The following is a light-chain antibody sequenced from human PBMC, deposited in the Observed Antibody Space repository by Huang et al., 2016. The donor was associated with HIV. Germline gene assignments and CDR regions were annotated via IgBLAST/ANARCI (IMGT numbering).Light chain of an antibody. J-gene: IGKJ5*01. CDR1: QSVSSN. CDR3: QQYYNWPPIT. Sequence: EIVMTQSPATLSVSPGERATLSCRASQSVSSNLAWYQQKPGQAPRLLVYGASTRATDIPARFSGSGSWTEFTLTISSLQSEDFAVYYCQQYYNWPPITFGQGTRLEIK. CDR2: GAS. V-gene: IGKV3-15*01.